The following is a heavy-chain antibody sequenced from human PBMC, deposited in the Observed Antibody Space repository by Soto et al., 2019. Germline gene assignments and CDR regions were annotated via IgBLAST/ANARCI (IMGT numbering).Heavy chain of an antibody. CDR2: IYPGDSDT. Sequence: EFRKISWKGSGYSFISFCIGRVRQKPGKGLEWMGIIYPGDSDTRYSPSFQGQVTISADKSINTAYLQWSSLKASDTAMYYCARQTTVVTPCFDYWGQGTLVTVSS. CDR1: GYSFISFC. CDR3: ARQTTVVTPCFDY. V-gene: IGHV5-51*01. J-gene: IGHJ4*02. D-gene: IGHD4-17*01.